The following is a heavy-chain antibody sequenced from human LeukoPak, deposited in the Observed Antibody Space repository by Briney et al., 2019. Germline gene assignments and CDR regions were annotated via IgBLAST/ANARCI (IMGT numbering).Heavy chain of an antibody. CDR3: ARGDKDIVVIYQLAFDP. CDR2: IYHSEST. V-gene: IGHV4-30-2*01. D-gene: IGHD2-2*01. CDR1: GGSISSGGYS. J-gene: IGHJ5*02. Sequence: SETPSLTCAVSGGSISSGGYSWSWIRQPPGKGLEWIGYIYHSESTYYNPSLKSRVTISVDRSKNQFSLKLSSVTAADTAVYYCARGDKDIVVIYQLAFDPWGQGTLVTVSS.